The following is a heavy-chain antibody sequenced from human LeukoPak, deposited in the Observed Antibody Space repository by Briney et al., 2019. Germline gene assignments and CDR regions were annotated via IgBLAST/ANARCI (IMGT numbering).Heavy chain of an antibody. J-gene: IGHJ5*02. D-gene: IGHD6-13*01. V-gene: IGHV3-21*01. CDR3: ARETIAAAGKGFDP. CDR2: ISSSSSYI. CDR1: GFAFISYS. Sequence: GGSLRLSCAASGFAFISYSMSWVRQAPGKGQEWVSSISSSSSYIYYADSVKGRFTNSRDNAKKSLYLQMNSLRAEDTAVYYCARETIAAAGKGFDPWGQGTLVTVSS.